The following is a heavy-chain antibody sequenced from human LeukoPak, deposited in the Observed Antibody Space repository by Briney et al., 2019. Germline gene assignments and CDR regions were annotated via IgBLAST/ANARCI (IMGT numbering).Heavy chain of an antibody. CDR2: IKQDGSEK. V-gene: IGHV3-7*01. J-gene: IGHJ4*02. CDR3: AREIYDSSGYYYGPFDY. D-gene: IGHD3-22*01. Sequence: GGSLRLSCAASGLTFRTYAMSWVRQAPGKGLEWVANIKQDGSEKYYVDSVKGRFTISRDNAKNSLYLQMNSLRAEDTAVYYCAREIYDSSGYYYGPFDYWGQGTLVTVSS. CDR1: GLTFRTYA.